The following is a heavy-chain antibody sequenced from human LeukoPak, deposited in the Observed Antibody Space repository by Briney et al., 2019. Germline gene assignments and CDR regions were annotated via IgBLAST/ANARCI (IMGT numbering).Heavy chain of an antibody. CDR1: GFTFSSYG. D-gene: IGHD2-2*01. Sequence: QPGRSLRLSSAASGFTFSSYGMHWVRQAPGTGLEWVAVISYDGSNKYYADSVKGRFTISRDNSKNTLYLQMNSLRAEDTAVYYCAKDRSQYQLPWEGYFQHWGQGTLVTVSS. CDR3: AKDRSQYQLPWEGYFQH. CDR2: ISYDGSNK. J-gene: IGHJ1*01. V-gene: IGHV3-30*18.